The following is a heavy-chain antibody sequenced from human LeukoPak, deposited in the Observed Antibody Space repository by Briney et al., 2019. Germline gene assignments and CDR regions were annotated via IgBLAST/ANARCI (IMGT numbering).Heavy chain of an antibody. Sequence: GGPLRLSCAASGFTFSDYHMSWIRQAPGKALEWVSYISSSGSTIYYADSVKGRFTISRDNAKNSLYLQMNSLRAEDTAVYYCARAHTAMGIAAAGTLDYWGQGTLVTVSS. D-gene: IGHD6-13*01. V-gene: IGHV3-11*01. CDR3: ARAHTAMGIAAAGTLDY. CDR2: ISSSGSTI. CDR1: GFTFSDYH. J-gene: IGHJ4*02.